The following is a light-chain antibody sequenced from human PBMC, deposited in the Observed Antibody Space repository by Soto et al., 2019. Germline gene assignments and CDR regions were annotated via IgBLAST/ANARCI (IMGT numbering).Light chain of an antibody. CDR1: SSDIGGYNY. CDR3: CSCAVTRNYV. J-gene: IGLJ1*01. V-gene: IGLV2-8*01. CDR2: EVS. Sequence: QSVLTQPPSAAGSPGQSVTISCTGLSSDIGGYNYVSWYQQHPGKAPKLIIYEVSKRPSGVPDRFSGSKSGNTASLTVSGLQAEDEADYYCCSCAVTRNYVFGTGTKVTVL.